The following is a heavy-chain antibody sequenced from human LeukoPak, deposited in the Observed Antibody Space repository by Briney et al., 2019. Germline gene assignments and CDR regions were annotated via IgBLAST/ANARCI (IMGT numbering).Heavy chain of an antibody. D-gene: IGHD3-22*01. J-gene: IGHJ3*01. CDR3: AKSTYYYDTFINAFDF. V-gene: IGHV4-39*07. CDR1: GGSVSSSHY. Sequence: ETLSLTCTVSGGSVSSSHYWGWIRQPPGKGLEWIGSVYYGGSTYYNASLRSRVTTSVDTSKNQFSLKLSSVTAADTAVYYCAKSTYYYDTFINAFDFWGQGTVVTVSS. CDR2: VYYGGST.